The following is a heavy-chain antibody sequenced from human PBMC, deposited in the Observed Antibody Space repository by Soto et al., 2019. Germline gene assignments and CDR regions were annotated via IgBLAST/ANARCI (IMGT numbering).Heavy chain of an antibody. Sequence: QVQLVESGGGVVQPLRSLRLSCAVSGFTFSTYGMHWVRQAPGKGLEWVAVISYDGNYIYYADSVKGRFTNSRDNSKYTLYLQMNTLRGEDTAVYYCARGSKAGDGYNSVDYYYYGMDVWGQGTTVTVSS. D-gene: IGHD5-12*01. CDR3: ARGSKAGDGYNSVDYYYYGMDV. CDR2: ISYDGNYI. J-gene: IGHJ6*02. CDR1: GFTFSTYG. V-gene: IGHV3-30*03.